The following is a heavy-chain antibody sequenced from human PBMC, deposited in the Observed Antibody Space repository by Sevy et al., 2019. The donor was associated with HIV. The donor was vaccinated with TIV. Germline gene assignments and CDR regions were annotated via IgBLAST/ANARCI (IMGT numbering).Heavy chain of an antibody. CDR1: GFPFNDHA. D-gene: IGHD2-21*01. J-gene: IGHJ6*02. CDR3: AKVLNGGCDGVNCYSYYYYFYGLDV. CDR2: ISWNSRNI. V-gene: IGHV3-9*01. Sequence: GGSLRLSCAASGFPFNDHAMHWVRQVPGKGLEWVSGISWNSRNIGYADSVKGRFTISRDNARHFVFLEMNGLRPEDTAFYYCAKVLNGGCDGVNCYSYYYYFYGLDVWGQGTTVTVSS.